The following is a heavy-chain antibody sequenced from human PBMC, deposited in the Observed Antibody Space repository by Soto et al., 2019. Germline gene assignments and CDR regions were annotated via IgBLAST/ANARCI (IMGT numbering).Heavy chain of an antibody. J-gene: IGHJ6*02. V-gene: IGHV1-69*13. Sequence: ATVKVSCKASGGTFSDFTINWVRQAPGQRLEWMGGIIPIFDTANYAEKFQGRVTITADESTSTSFMEVSSLRSEDTAVYYCARNGTQTGYSYGMDAWGQGTMVTVSS. CDR1: GGTFSDFT. D-gene: IGHD1-1*01. CDR3: ARNGTQTGYSYGMDA. CDR2: IIPIFDTA.